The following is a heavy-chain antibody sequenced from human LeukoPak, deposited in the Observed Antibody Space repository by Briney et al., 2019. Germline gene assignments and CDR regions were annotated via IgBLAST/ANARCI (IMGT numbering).Heavy chain of an antibody. CDR2: IYSGGST. CDR1: GFTVSNNY. CDR3: ARDSSGYDAFDV. Sequence: PGGSLRLSCAASGFTVSNNYMSWVRQAPGKGLEWVSVIYSGGSTYYAASVKGRFTISRDNFKNTLYLQMNSLGVEDTAVYYCARDSSGYDAFDVWGQGTMVTVSS. V-gene: IGHV3-66*01. D-gene: IGHD3-22*01. J-gene: IGHJ3*01.